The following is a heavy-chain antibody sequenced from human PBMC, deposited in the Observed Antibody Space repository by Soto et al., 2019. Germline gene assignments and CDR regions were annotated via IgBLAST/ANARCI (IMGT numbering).Heavy chain of an antibody. V-gene: IGHV4-39*01. D-gene: IGHD3-22*01. CDR1: GGSISSSSYY. J-gene: IGHJ4*02. CDR2: IYYSGST. Sequence: SETLSLTCTVSGGSISSSSYYWGWIRQPPGKGLEWIGSIYYSGSTYYNPSLKSRVTISVDTSKNQFSLKLSSVTAADTAVYYCASEYCSGGSCVSYYYDSSGYYPGGFDYWGQGTLVTLSS. CDR3: ASEYCSGGSCVSYYYDSSGYYPGGFDY.